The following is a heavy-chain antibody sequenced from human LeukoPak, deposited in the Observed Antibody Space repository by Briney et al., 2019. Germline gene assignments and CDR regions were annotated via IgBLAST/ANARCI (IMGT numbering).Heavy chain of an antibody. CDR3: AKDPTPYVGASAD. J-gene: IGHJ4*02. D-gene: IGHD1-26*01. CDR1: GFTFSSYA. Sequence: GGSLRLSCAASGFTFSSYAMSWVRQAPGKGLEWVSTITGSGDNTYYTDSVKGRFTFSRDNSKSALYLQMNSLRAEDTAVYYCAKDPTPYVGASADWGQGTLVTVSS. V-gene: IGHV3-23*01. CDR2: ITGSGDNT.